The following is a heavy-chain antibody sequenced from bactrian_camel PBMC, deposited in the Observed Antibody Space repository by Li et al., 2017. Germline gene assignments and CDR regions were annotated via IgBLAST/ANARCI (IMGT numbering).Heavy chain of an antibody. V-gene: IGHV3S40*01. Sequence: VQLVESGGDLVQPGGSLRLSCAASGATFSQYDMNWVRQAPGKGLEWVSVMRAEEDEEDTTHYVDSVKGRFTIARDNARNWLDLQMDSLEPGDTARYYCAADRRRHGPPSLRPGDYSVWGQGTQVTVS. CDR2: EEDEEDTT. D-gene: IGHD2*01. J-gene: IGHJ4*01. CDR3: AADRRRHGPPSLRPGDYSV. CDR1: GATFSQYD.